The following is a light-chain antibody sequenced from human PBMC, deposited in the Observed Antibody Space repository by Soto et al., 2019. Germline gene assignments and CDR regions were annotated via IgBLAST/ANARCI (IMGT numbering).Light chain of an antibody. V-gene: IGKV3-11*01. J-gene: IGKJ4*01. CDR1: QSVGSY. CDR2: DAS. Sequence: EIVLTQSPATLSLSPGESATLSCRASQSVGSYLAWYQQRVGQAPRLLIYDASHRATGIPARNSSSGSWTDFTLTISSLEPEDFAFYYCQQRSNWPLTFGGGTKVEIK. CDR3: QQRSNWPLT.